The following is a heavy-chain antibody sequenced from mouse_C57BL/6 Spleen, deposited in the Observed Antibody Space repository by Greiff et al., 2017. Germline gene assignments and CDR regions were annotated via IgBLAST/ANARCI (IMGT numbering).Heavy chain of an antibody. CDR3: ARESLFITTVVATDYAMDY. Sequence: EVKVVESGGGLVKPGGSLKLSCAASGFTFSDYGMHWVRQAPEKGLEWVAYISSGSSTIYYADTVKGRFTISRDNAKNTLFLQMTSLRSEDTAMYYCARESLFITTVVATDYAMDYWGQGTSVTVSS. CDR1: GFTFSDYG. CDR2: ISSGSSTI. V-gene: IGHV5-17*01. J-gene: IGHJ4*01. D-gene: IGHD1-1*01.